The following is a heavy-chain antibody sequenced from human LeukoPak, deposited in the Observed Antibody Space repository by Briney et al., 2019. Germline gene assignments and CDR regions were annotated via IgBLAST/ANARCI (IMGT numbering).Heavy chain of an antibody. CDR2: IYFRGTT. CDR1: GGSISSYY. Sequence: PSETLSLTCTVSGGSISSYYWSWIRQPPGRGLEWIGYIYFRGTTNYHPSIKSRVTISVDTSKNQSSLKLTSVTTADTAVYYCARSPGAPFDYWGQGTLVTVSS. D-gene: IGHD7-27*01. V-gene: IGHV4-59*01. J-gene: IGHJ4*02. CDR3: ARSPGAPFDY.